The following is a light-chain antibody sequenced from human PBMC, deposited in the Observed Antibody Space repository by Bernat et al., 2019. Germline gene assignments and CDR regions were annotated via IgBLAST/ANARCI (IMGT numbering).Light chain of an antibody. Sequence: QSALTQPASVSGSPGQSVTISCTGTNSDIGAYDHVSWYQQHPGKVPKLIIFEVSGRPSGVSNRFSASKSGNTASLTISGLQAEDEADYYCCSHAGGRTFWVSGGGTRLTVL. V-gene: IGLV2-23*02. CDR2: EVS. CDR1: NSDIGAYDH. J-gene: IGLJ3*02. CDR3: CSHAGGRTFWV.